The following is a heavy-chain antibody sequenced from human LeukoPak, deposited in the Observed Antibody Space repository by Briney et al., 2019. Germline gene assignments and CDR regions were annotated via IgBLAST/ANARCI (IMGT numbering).Heavy chain of an antibody. V-gene: IGHV3-21*01. CDR1: GFTFSSYS. CDR2: ISSSSSYI. CDR3: ARLTSALDY. D-gene: IGHD6-6*01. Sequence: GGSLRLSCAASGFTFSSYSMTWVRQAPGKGLEWVSSISSSSSYIYYTDSVKGRFTISRDNAKNSLYLQMNSLRAEDTAVYYCARLTSALDYWGQGTLVTVSS. J-gene: IGHJ4*02.